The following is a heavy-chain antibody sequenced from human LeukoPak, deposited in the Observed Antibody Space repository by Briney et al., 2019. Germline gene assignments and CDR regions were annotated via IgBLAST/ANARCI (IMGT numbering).Heavy chain of an antibody. J-gene: IGHJ6*03. CDR2: ISGSGGST. CDR1: GFTFSTYG. CDR3: AKGGEWLVSSAFYYYYMDV. Sequence: GGSLRLSCAASGFTFSTYGMTWVRQAPGKGLEWVSAISGSGGSTYYVDSVKGRFTISRDNSKNTLYLQMNNLRAEDTAVYYCAKGGEWLVSSAFYYYYMDVWGKGTTVTISS. D-gene: IGHD6-19*01. V-gene: IGHV3-23*01.